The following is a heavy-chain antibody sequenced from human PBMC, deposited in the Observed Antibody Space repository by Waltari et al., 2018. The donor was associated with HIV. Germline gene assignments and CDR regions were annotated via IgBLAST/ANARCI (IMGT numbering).Heavy chain of an antibody. CDR3: AGRTLDPLIPNNCFDF. D-gene: IGHD2-2*02. V-gene: IGHV4-34*01. CDR2: INHSGPT. J-gene: IGHJ5*01. Sequence: QVRLQQWGTGLLKPSETLSLTCAVYGWSLRDYYWAWIRQAPGKGLGWIGEINHSGPTLDSASLRSRVNMSINTVKNQFSLRLSSLSDADTAVYYCAGRTLDPLIPNNCFDFWGQGTLVIVSS. CDR1: GWSLRDYY.